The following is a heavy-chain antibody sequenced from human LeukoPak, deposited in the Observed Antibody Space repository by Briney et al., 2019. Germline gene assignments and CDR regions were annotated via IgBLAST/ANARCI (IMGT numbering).Heavy chain of an antibody. V-gene: IGHV1-3*01. J-gene: IGHJ4*02. Sequence: ASVKVSCKASGYTFTTYAMHWVRQAPGQRLEWMGWINAGNGNTKYSQKFQGRVTITRDTSASKAYMELSSLRSEDTAIYYCARGRMAGTYVFDSWGQGTLVTVSS. CDR3: ARGRMAGTYVFDS. CDR1: GYTFTTYA. D-gene: IGHD6-19*01. CDR2: INAGNGNT.